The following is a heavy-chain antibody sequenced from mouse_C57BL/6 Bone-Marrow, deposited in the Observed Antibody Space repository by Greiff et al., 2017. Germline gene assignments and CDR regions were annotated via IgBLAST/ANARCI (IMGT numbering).Heavy chain of an antibody. V-gene: IGHV14-1*01. D-gene: IGHD2-2*01. CDR3: TKSGSEFWNFDV. J-gene: IGHJ1*03. Sequence: VQLQQSGAELVRPGASVKMSCTASGYNFTDYYMHWVKQRPGQGLEWIGRIFPDDGATDYNPKFQGKATMTVDTSSNTAYLQLSSLTSEDSAVFYCTKSGSEFWNFDVWGTGTTVTVSS. CDR1: GYNFTDYY. CDR2: IFPDDGAT.